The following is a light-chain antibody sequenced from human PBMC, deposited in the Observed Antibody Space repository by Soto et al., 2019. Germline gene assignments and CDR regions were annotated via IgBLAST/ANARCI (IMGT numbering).Light chain of an antibody. CDR3: QQYDSSGT. CDR1: QSVRSD. V-gene: IGKV3D-15*01. J-gene: IGKJ1*01. Sequence: EIEMTQSPATLSASPGEGATLSCRASQSVRSDLAWYQQKPGQAPRLLIYGASTRATGIPARFSGSGSGTEFTLTISRLEPVDFAVYYCQQYDSSGTFGQGTKVDIK. CDR2: GAS.